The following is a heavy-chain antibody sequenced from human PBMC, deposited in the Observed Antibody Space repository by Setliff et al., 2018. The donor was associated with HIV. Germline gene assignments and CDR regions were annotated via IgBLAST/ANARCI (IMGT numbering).Heavy chain of an antibody. V-gene: IGHV4-4*02. CDR2: VCQRGGI. D-gene: IGHD1-26*01. CDR1: GGSINTPHC. CDR3: VRNHEWALGT. Sequence: PSENLSLTCAVSGGSINTPHCWSWVRQSLEKGLEWIGEVCQRGGINYNPFLWSRASISMDKPRNYFSLEMASMTAADTAVYFCVRNHEWALGTWGQGLLVTVSS. J-gene: IGHJ5*02.